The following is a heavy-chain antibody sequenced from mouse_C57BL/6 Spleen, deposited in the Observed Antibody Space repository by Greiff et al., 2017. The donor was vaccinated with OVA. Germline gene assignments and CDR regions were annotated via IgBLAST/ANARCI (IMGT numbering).Heavy chain of an antibody. CDR1: GFTFSSYG. CDR3: ARALDEYYGFAY. Sequence: EVQLVESGGDLVKPGGSLKLSCAASGFTFSSYGMSWVRQTPDKRLEWVATISSGGSYTYYPDSVKGRFTISRDNAKNTLYLQMSSLKSEDTAMYNCARALDEYYGFAYWGQGTLVTVSA. V-gene: IGHV5-6*01. J-gene: IGHJ3*01. D-gene: IGHD1-1*01. CDR2: ISSGGSYT.